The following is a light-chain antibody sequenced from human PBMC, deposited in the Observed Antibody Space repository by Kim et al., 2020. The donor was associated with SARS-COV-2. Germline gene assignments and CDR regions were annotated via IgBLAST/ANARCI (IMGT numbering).Light chain of an antibody. V-gene: IGLV3-25*03. CDR2: KDS. Sequence: SYELTQPPSVSVSPGQTARITCSGDALPKQYAYWYQQKPGQAPVLVIYKDSERPSGIPERFSGSSSGTTVTLIISGVQAEDEADYYCQSADSRGTVVFGG. CDR1: ALPKQY. J-gene: IGLJ2*01. CDR3: QSADSRGTVV.